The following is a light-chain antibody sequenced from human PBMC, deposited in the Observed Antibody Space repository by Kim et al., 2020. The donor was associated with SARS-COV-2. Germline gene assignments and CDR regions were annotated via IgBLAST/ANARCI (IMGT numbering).Light chain of an antibody. V-gene: IGLV2-14*03. CDR3: SSYTSSSTVI. Sequence: GQSITISCTGTSSDVGGYNFVCWYQQHPGKAPKLMIYDVSNRPSGVSNRFSGSKSGNTASLTISGLQAEDEADYYCSSYTSSSTVIFGGGTQLTVL. CDR1: SSDVGGYNF. CDR2: DVS. J-gene: IGLJ2*01.